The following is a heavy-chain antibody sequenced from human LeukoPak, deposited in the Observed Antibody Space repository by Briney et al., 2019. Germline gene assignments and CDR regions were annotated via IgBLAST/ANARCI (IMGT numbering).Heavy chain of an antibody. CDR2: IYDSGST. J-gene: IGHJ4*02. CDR3: ARGTHYYDSSGPHGGEYY. Sequence: PSETLSLTCTVSGGSISSYHWSWFRQAPGKGLEWIGYIYDSGSTNFNPSLKSRVTISVDTSKNQFSLKLSSVTAADTAVYYCARGTHYYDSSGPHGGEYYWGQGTLVTVSS. V-gene: IGHV4-59*01. D-gene: IGHD3-22*01. CDR1: GGSISSYH.